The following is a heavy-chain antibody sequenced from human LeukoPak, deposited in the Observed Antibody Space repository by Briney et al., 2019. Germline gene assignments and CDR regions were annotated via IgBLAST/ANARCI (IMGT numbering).Heavy chain of an antibody. Sequence: SETLSLTCTVSGGSISSYYWSWIRQPPGKGLEWIGYIYYSGSTNYNPSLKSRVTISVDTSKNQFSLKLSSVTAADTAVYYCATGREDGSLDYWGQGTLVTVSS. CDR2: IYYSGST. V-gene: IGHV4-59*12. CDR3: ATGREDGSLDY. J-gene: IGHJ4*02. CDR1: GGSISSYY. D-gene: IGHD1-26*01.